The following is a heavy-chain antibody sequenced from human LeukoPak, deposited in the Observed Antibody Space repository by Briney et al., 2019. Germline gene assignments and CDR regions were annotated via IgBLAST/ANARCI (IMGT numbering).Heavy chain of an antibody. CDR3: ARVGVPAAEVSWFDP. Sequence: PGGSLRLSCAASGFTFSDYYMSWIRQAPGQGLEWVSYISSSSSYTNYADSVKGRFTISRDNAKNSLYLQMNSLRAEDTAVYYCARVGVPAAEVSWFDPWGQGTLVTVSS. V-gene: IGHV3-11*05. D-gene: IGHD2-2*01. CDR1: GFTFSDYY. CDR2: ISSSSSYT. J-gene: IGHJ5*02.